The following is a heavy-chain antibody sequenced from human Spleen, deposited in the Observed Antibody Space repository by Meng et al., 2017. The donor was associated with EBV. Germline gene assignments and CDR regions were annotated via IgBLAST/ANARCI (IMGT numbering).Heavy chain of an antibody. Sequence: LRQSGPGLGKPAGTLGLAGAVSGGSNSSSNWWRLVPQPPGKGLEWVGEIYHSGSTNYNPSLKSRVTISVDKSKNQFSLKLSSVTAADTAVYYCATRLYGDPNWFDPWGQGTLVTVSS. CDR1: GGSNSSSNW. D-gene: IGHD4-17*01. CDR3: ATRLYGDPNWFDP. CDR2: IYHSGST. V-gene: IGHV4-4*02. J-gene: IGHJ5*02.